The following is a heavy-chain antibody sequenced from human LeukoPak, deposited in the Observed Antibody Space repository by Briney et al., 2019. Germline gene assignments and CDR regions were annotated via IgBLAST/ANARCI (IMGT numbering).Heavy chain of an antibody. J-gene: IGHJ4*02. CDR2: IYYSGST. D-gene: IGHD3-10*01. CDR1: GGSISSSGYY. V-gene: IGHV4-39*01. Sequence: SETLSLTCTVSGGSISSSGYYWGWIRQPPGKGLEWIGSIYYSGSTYYNPSLKSRVTISVDTSKNQFSLKLSSVTAADTAVYYCARHYGSGSYLGFDYWGQGTLVTVSS. CDR3: ARHYGSGSYLGFDY.